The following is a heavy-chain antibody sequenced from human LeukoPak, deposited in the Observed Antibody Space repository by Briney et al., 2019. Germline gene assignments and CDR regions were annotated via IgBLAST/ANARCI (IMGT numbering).Heavy chain of an antibody. CDR2: LHSGGGT. D-gene: IGHD6-13*01. CDR3: ARGGDSTTWYEFDY. V-gene: IGHV3-53*01. Sequence: PGGSLRLSCAASGFTVSNKYMSWVRQAPGKGLEWVSVLHSGGGTNYADSVKGRCTISRDNSKNTLYLQMNSLRAEDTAIYYCARGGDSTTWYEFDYWGQGTLVTVSS. J-gene: IGHJ4*02. CDR1: GFTVSNKY.